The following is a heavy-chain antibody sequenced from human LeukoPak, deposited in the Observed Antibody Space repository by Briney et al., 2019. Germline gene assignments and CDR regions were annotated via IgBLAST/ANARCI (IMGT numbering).Heavy chain of an antibody. CDR2: INPNSGGA. CDR3: ARDLGWRDSSGSSDY. D-gene: IGHD3-22*01. Sequence: ASVKVSCKASGYTFSGYYMNWVRQAPGQGLEWMGWINPNSGGANYAQKFQGRVTMTRDTSTNTAYMELRSLRSDDTAVYYCARDLGWRDSSGSSDYWGQGTLVTVSS. J-gene: IGHJ4*02. CDR1: GYTFSGYY. V-gene: IGHV1-2*02.